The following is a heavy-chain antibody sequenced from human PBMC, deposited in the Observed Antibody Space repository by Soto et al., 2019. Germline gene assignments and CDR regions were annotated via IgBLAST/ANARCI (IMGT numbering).Heavy chain of an antibody. CDR2: ISGSGTDT. Sequence: EVQLLESAGGLVQPGGSLRLSCAASGFMFGSYAMSWVRQAPGKGLEWVSGISGSGTDTYYADAVKGRVTISRDNAKNTLYLQMNGLRAEDTAIYYCAKDLLSSYYYGMDAWGQGTTVTVSS. D-gene: IGHD3-10*01. CDR1: GFMFGSYA. V-gene: IGHV3-23*01. J-gene: IGHJ6*02. CDR3: AKDLLSSYYYGMDA.